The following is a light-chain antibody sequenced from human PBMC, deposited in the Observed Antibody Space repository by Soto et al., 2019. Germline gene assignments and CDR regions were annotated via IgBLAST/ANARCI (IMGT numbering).Light chain of an antibody. CDR2: RNT. V-gene: IGLV1-40*01. Sequence: QPVLTQPPSVSGAPGQRVTIPCTGSSSNIGAGYDVHWYQQLPGTAPKLLMYRNTNRPSGVPDRFSGSKSATSASLAITGLQAEDEADYYCQSYDSSLSGSVFGGGTQLTVL. J-gene: IGLJ3*02. CDR1: SSNIGAGYD. CDR3: QSYDSSLSGSV.